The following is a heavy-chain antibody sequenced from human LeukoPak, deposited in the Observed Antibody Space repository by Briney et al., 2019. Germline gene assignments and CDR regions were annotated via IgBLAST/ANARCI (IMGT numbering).Heavy chain of an antibody. Sequence: ASVKVSCKASGYTFAAYYMYWVRQAPGQGLEWMGWIRPNSGVTNYTQKFQGRVTMTRDRSINTAYMELSSLTPDDTAVYFCATWGLHFDIWAQGTVVTVAS. CDR2: IRPNSGVT. CDR1: GYTFAAYY. J-gene: IGHJ3*02. V-gene: IGHV1-2*02. CDR3: ATWGLHFDI. D-gene: IGHD3-16*01.